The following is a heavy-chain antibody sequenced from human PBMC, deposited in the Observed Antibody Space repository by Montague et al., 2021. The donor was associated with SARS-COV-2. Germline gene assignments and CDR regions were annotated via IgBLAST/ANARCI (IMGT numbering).Heavy chain of an antibody. D-gene: IGHD3-22*01. CDR1: GGSITNNIDY. V-gene: IGHV4-39*02. Sequence: SETLSLTCTVSGGSITNNIDYWAWIRQPPGKGLEWIGSIYYTGNTYYNPSLKSRVTISVVTSKNHFSLKLSSVTAAETAVYYCARLKRYFDSSGSTSAFDFWGKGTKVTVSS. J-gene: IGHJ3*01. CDR3: ARLKRYFDSSGSTSAFDF. CDR2: IYYTGNT.